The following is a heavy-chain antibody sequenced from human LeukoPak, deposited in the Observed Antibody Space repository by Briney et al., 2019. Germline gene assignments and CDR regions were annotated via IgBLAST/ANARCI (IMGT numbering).Heavy chain of an antibody. Sequence: GGSLRLSCTASGFTVGNNYMNWVRQAPGKGLEWVSLIYSGGSTHYADSVKGRFTISRDNSKNTLYLQMNSLRVEDTAVYYCARDPPGIAASVSGGWGQGTLVTVSS. J-gene: IGHJ4*02. D-gene: IGHD6-13*01. CDR1: GFTVGNNY. CDR3: ARDPPGIAASVSGG. CDR2: IYSGGST. V-gene: IGHV3-53*01.